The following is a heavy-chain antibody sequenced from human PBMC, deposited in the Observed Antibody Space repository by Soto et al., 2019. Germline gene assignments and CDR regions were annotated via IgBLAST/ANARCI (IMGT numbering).Heavy chain of an antibody. V-gene: IGHV3-23*01. CDR3: ARDVYYYDSSDPEGDY. CDR1: GFTFSSYA. Sequence: GGSLRLSCAASGFTFSSYAMSWVRQAPGKGLEWVSAISGSGGSTYYADSVKGRFTISRDNSRNTLYLQMNSLRAEDTAVYYCARDVYYYDSSDPEGDYWGQGTLVTVSS. D-gene: IGHD3-22*01. J-gene: IGHJ4*02. CDR2: ISGSGGST.